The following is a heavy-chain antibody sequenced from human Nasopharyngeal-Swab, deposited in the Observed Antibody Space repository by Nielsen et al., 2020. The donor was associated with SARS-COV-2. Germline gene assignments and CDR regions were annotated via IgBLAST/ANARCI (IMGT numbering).Heavy chain of an antibody. J-gene: IGHJ6*02. Sequence: ASVKVSCKASGYTFTHNYRHWVRQAPGKGLEWMGMIDHSGGSTSYAQKFQGRVIMTRDTSTATVYMELSSLRSEDTAVYFCASIAARRDRNYYGMDVWGQGTTVTVSS. CDR3: ASIAARRDRNYYGMDV. CDR2: IDHSGGST. D-gene: IGHD6-6*01. CDR1: GYTFTHNY. V-gene: IGHV1-46*01.